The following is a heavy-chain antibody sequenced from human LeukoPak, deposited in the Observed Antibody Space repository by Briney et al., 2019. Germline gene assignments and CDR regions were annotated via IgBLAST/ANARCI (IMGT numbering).Heavy chain of an antibody. V-gene: IGHV3-7*03. CDR1: GFFFNSYW. CDR3: ARDLRNYDSSGEFDP. Sequence: PGGSLRLSCVTSGFFFNSYWMSWVRQAPGKGLEWVANENQDGSEIYYVDSVKGRFIMSRDNTKNSFYLQMSSLRVEDTAVYYCARDLRNYDSSGEFDPWGQGTLVTVSS. D-gene: IGHD3-22*01. J-gene: IGHJ5*02. CDR2: ENQDGSEI.